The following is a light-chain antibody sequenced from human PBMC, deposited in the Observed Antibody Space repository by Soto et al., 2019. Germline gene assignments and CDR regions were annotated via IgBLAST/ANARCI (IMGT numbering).Light chain of an antibody. V-gene: IGLV1-47*02. J-gene: IGLJ1*01. CDR2: SDN. CDR3: AAWDDSLGGLI. Sequence: QSVLTQPPSVSGAPGQRVTISCTGSSSNIGAGYDVHWYQQLPGAAPKLLMFSDNQRPSGVPDRFSGSKSGTSASLAIGGLRSEDGADYYCAAWDDSLGGLIFGSGTKVTVL. CDR1: SSNIGAGYD.